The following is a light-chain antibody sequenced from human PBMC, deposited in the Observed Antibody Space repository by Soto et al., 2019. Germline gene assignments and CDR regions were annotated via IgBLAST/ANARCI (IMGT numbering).Light chain of an antibody. CDR3: QQYNNWPYT. CDR2: GTS. Sequence: EIMMTQSPATLSVSPGEKATVSCRASQSVSSNLAWYQQKPGQAPRLLIYGTSTRATGIPARFSGSGSGTEFTLTISSLQSEDFALYYCQQYNNWPYTFGQGTKVDIK. V-gene: IGKV3-15*01. CDR1: QSVSSN. J-gene: IGKJ2*01.